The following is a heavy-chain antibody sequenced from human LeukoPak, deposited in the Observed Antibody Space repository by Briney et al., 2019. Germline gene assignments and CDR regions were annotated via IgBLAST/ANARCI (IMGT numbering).Heavy chain of an antibody. J-gene: IGHJ5*02. CDR1: GYTFSSYA. D-gene: IGHD5-18*01. V-gene: IGHV1-3*01. CDR3: ARDWRGYSYGSPIQPFDP. CDR2: INAGNGNT. Sequence: ASVKVSCKASGYTFSSYAMHWVRQAPGQRLEWMGWINAGNGNTKYSQKFQGRVTITRDTSASTAYMELSSLRSEDTAVYYCARDWRGYSYGSPIQPFDPWGQGTLVTVSS.